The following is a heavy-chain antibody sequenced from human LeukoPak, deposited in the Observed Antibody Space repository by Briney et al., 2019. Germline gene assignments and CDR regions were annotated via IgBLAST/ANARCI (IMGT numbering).Heavy chain of an antibody. Sequence: GGSLRLSCAASGFTVSSNYMSWVRQAPGKGLEWVSVIYSGGSTYYADSVKGRFTISRDNSKNTLYLQMNSLRAEDTAVYYCASGYSSSWYLRYSGQGTLVTVSS. CDR3: ASGYSSSWYLRY. J-gene: IGHJ4*02. CDR2: IYSGGST. V-gene: IGHV3-66*01. CDR1: GFTVSSNY. D-gene: IGHD6-13*01.